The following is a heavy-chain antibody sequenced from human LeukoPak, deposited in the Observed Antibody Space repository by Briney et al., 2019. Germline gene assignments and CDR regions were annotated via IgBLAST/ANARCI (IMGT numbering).Heavy chain of an antibody. CDR1: VGSIISSSYY. Sequence: SEALSLTSTVPVGSIISSSYYWGWIRQPPGNGLEWIGSIYYSGRTYSHPSLETRVTISGDTSKNQFTFKLSSVTAADTAVYYCARLGWKQLWLTPNWFHPWGQGPLVSVFS. CDR2: IYYSGRT. V-gene: IGHV4-39*01. CDR3: ARLGWKQLWLTPNWFHP. J-gene: IGHJ5*02. D-gene: IGHD5-18*01.